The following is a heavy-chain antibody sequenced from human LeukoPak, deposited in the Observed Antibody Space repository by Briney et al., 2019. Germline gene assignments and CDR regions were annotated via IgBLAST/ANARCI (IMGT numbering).Heavy chain of an antibody. CDR3: ARANTDNWPDY. CDR1: GYTFTDYN. D-gene: IGHD1-20*01. J-gene: IGHJ4*02. V-gene: IGHV1-18*04. CDR2: ISAYNGNT. Sequence: ASVKVSCKTSGYTFTDYNMHWVRQAPGQGLEWMGWISAYNGNTNYAQKLQGRVTMTTDTSTSTAYMELRSLRSDDTAVYYCARANTDNWPDYWGQGTLVTVSS.